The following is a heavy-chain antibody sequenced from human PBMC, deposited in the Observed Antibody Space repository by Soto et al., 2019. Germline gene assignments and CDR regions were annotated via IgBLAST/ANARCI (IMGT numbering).Heavy chain of an antibody. V-gene: IGHV1-58*01. CDR2: IVVGSGNT. J-gene: IGHJ4*02. D-gene: IGHD6-13*01. Sequence: ASVKVSCKASGFTFTSSAVQWVRQARGQRLEWIGWIVVGSGNTNYAQKFQERVTITRDMSTSTAYMELSSLRSEDTAVYYCAAEAPIIAAAGLWGQGTLVTVSS. CDR3: AAEAPIIAAAGL. CDR1: GFTFTSSA.